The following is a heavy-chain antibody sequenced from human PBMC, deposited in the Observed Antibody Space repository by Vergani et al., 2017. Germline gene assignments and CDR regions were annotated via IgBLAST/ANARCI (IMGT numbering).Heavy chain of an antibody. CDR2: IWYDGSNK. V-gene: IGHV3-33*01. CDR3: ARDTVTIFGVVILDYYYYGMDV. J-gene: IGHJ6*02. D-gene: IGHD3-3*01. CDR1: GFTFSSYG. Sequence: QVQLVESGGGVVQPGRSLRLSCAASGFTFSSYGMHWVRQAPGKGLEWVAVIWYDGSNKYYADSVKGRFTISRDNSKNTLYLQMNSLRADDTAVYYCARDTVTIFGVVILDYYYYGMDVWGQGTTVTVSS.